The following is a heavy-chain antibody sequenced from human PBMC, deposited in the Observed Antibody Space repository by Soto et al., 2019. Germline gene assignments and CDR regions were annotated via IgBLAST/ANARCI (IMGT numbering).Heavy chain of an antibody. CDR2: IWYDVSNK. CDR1: GFTFSSYG. Sequence: QVQLVESGGGVVQPGRSLRLSCAASGFTFSSYGMHWVRQAPGKGLEWVAVIWYDVSNKYYADSVKGRFTISRDNSKNXLYLQMNSLRAEDTAVYYCARQSPSSGYYYGSFDYWGQGTLVTVSS. CDR3: ARQSPSSGYYYGSFDY. J-gene: IGHJ4*02. V-gene: IGHV3-33*01. D-gene: IGHD3-22*01.